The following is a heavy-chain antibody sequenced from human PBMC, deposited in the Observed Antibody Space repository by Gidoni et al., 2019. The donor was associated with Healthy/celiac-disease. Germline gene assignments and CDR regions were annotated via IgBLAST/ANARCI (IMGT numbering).Heavy chain of an antibody. Sequence: EVQLVESGGGLVQPGGSLRLSCAASGFPFSSYSMNWVRQAPGKGLEWVSYISSSSSTIYYADSVKGRFTISRDNAKNSLYLQMNSLRAEDTAVYYCARDPGWLRRGFDYWGQGTLVTVSS. J-gene: IGHJ4*02. D-gene: IGHD5-12*01. CDR2: ISSSSSTI. CDR3: ARDPGWLRRGFDY. V-gene: IGHV3-48*01. CDR1: GFPFSSYS.